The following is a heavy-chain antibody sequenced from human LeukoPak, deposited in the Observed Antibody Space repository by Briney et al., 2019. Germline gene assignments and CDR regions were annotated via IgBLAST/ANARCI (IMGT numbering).Heavy chain of an antibody. V-gene: IGHV3-30*03. D-gene: IGHD3-22*01. CDR2: ISYDGSNK. CDR1: GFTFSSYW. J-gene: IGHJ4*02. Sequence: GGSLRLSCAASGFTFSSYWMNWARQAPGKGLEWVAVISYDGSNKYYADSVKGRFTISRDNSKNTLYLQMNSLRAEDTAVYYCATYYDSSGYIDYWGQGTLVTVSS. CDR3: ATYYDSSGYIDY.